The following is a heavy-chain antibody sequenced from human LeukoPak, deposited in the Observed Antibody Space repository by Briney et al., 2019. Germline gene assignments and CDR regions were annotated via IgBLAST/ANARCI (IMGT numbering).Heavy chain of an antibody. CDR2: IKQDGSEK. D-gene: IGHD3-22*01. Sequence: GGSLRLSCAASRFTFSSHWVGWVRQAPGKGLEWVGNIKQDGSEKYYVDSVKGRFTISRDNAKNSLYLQMNSLRAEDTAVYYCAREKQIYDSSGYFDYWGQGTLVTVSS. CDR3: AREKQIYDSSGYFDY. V-gene: IGHV3-7*01. CDR1: RFTFSSHW. J-gene: IGHJ4*02.